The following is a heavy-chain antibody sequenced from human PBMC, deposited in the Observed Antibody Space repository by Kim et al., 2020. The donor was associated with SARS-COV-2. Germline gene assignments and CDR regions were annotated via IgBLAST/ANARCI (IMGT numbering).Heavy chain of an antibody. CDR1: GFTFSSYA. CDR3: ARDGIVVVVAAYYYGMDV. J-gene: IGHJ6*02. CDR2: ISYDGSNK. V-gene: IGHV3-30-3*01. Sequence: GGSLRLSCAASGFTFSSYAMHWVRQAPGKGLEWVAVISYDGSNKYYADSVKGRFTISRDNSKNTLYLQMNSLRAEDTAVYYCARDGIVVVVAAYYYGMDVWGQGTTVTVSS. D-gene: IGHD2-15*01.